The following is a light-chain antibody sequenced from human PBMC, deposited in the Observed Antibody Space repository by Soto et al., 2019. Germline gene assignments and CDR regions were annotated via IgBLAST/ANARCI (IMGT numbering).Light chain of an antibody. Sequence: DAQMTQSPSSLSASVGDSVTITCRASQSIGTYLDWYQHKPGKATKLLIYAASSLQSGVPSRFSGSGSETDFALTISSLQPEDFETYYCQESHSTFGQGTKLEIK. V-gene: IGKV1-39*01. CDR2: AAS. CDR3: QESHST. J-gene: IGKJ2*01. CDR1: QSIGTY.